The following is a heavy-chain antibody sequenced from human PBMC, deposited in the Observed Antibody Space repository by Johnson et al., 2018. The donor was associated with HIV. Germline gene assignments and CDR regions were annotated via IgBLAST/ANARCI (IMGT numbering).Heavy chain of an antibody. D-gene: IGHD6-13*01. CDR1: GFTFDDYA. V-gene: IGHV3-9*01. J-gene: IGHJ3*02. CDR2: ISWNSGSI. Sequence: VQLVESGGGVVQPGRSLRLSCAASGFTFDDYAMHWVRQAPGKGLEWVSGISWNSGSIGYADSVKGRFTISRDNAKNSLYLQMNSLRAEDTALYYCARELVAAAGTGGEYAFDSWGQGTMVTVSS. CDR3: ARELVAAAGTGGEYAFDS.